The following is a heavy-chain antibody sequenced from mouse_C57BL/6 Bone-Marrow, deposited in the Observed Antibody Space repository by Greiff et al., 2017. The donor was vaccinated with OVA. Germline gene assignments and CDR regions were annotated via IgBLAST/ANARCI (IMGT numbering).Heavy chain of an antibody. CDR1: GYTFTDYN. D-gene: IGHD3-2*02. CDR3: ARGETAQAPPYWYFDV. J-gene: IGHJ1*03. CDR2: INPNNGGT. V-gene: IGHV1-22*01. Sequence: DVKLQESGPELVKPGASVKMSCKASGYTFTDYNMHWVKQSHGKSLEWIGYINPNNGGTSYNQKFKGKATLTVNKSSSTAYMELRSLTSEDSAVYYCARGETAQAPPYWYFDVWGTGTTVTVSS.